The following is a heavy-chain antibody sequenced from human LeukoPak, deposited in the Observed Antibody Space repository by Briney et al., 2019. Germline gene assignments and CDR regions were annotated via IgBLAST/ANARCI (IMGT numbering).Heavy chain of an antibody. CDR3: ARDGYNPYYYYMDV. J-gene: IGHJ6*03. CDR1: GYTFTGYY. Sequence: ASVKVSCKASGYTFTGYYMHWVRQAPGQGLEWMGIINPSGGSTSYAQKFQGRVTMTRDMSTSTDYMELSSLRSEDTAVYYCARDGYNPYYYYMDVWGKGTTVTVSS. V-gene: IGHV1-46*01. CDR2: INPSGGST. D-gene: IGHD5-24*01.